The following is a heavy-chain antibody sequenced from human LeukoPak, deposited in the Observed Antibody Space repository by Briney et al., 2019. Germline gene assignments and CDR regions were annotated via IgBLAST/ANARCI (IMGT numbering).Heavy chain of an antibody. CDR3: ARDRITSAYMDV. CDR2: IYYSGST. J-gene: IGHJ6*03. D-gene: IGHD3-10*01. Sequence: PSETLSLTCTVSGGSISSYYWSWIRQPPGKGLEWIGYIYYSGSTNYNPSLKSRVTISVDTSKNQFSLKLSSVTAADTAVYYCARDRITSAYMDVWGKGTTVTVSS. CDR1: GGSISSYY. V-gene: IGHV4-59*12.